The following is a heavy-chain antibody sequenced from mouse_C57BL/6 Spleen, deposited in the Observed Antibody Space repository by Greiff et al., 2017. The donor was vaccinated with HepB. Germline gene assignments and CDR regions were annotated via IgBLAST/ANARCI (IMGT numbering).Heavy chain of an antibody. CDR2: IWSGGST. J-gene: IGHJ4*01. Sequence: QVQLKESGPGLVQPSQSLSITCTVSGFSLTSYGVHWVRQSPGKGLEWLGVIWSGGSTDYNAAFISRLSISKDNSKSQVFFKMNSLQADDTAIYYCARKRMVTDFYAMDYWGQGTSVTVSS. CDR1: GFSLTSYG. D-gene: IGHD2-3*01. V-gene: IGHV2-2*01. CDR3: ARKRMVTDFYAMDY.